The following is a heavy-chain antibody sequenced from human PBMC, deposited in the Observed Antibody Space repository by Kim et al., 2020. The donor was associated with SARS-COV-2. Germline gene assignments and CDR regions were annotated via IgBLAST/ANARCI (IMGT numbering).Heavy chain of an antibody. CDR3: ARGHLKSIVVVIAPRPYYYSMDV. J-gene: IGHJ6*03. V-gene: IGHV1-8*01. CDR1: GYTFTSYD. Sequence: ASVKVSCKASGYTFTSYDINWVRQATGQGLEWMGWMNPNSGNTGYAQKFQGRVTMTRNTYISTAYMELSSLRSEDTAVYYCARGHLKSIVVVIAPRPYYYSMDVWGEGTTVTVSS. CDR2: MNPNSGNT. D-gene: IGHD2-21*01.